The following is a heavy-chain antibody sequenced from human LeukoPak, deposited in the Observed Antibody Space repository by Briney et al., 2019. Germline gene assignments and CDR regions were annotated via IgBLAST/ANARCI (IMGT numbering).Heavy chain of an antibody. CDR3: ACTIFGGKQAFDY. Sequence: ASVKVSCKASGYTFTGYYMHWVRQAPGQGLEWMGRINPNSGGTNYAQKFQGRVTMTRDTSISTAYMELSRLRSDDTAVYYCACTIFGGKQAFDYWGQGTLVTVSS. J-gene: IGHJ4*02. V-gene: IGHV1-2*06. D-gene: IGHD3-3*01. CDR1: GYTFTGYY. CDR2: INPNSGGT.